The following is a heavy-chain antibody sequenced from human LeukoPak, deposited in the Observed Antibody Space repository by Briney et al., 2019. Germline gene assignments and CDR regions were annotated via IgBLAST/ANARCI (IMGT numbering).Heavy chain of an antibody. Sequence: PGGSLRLSCAASGFSVNTYTMYWVRQAPGKGLEWVSGIRNSDGSTYYADSVQGRFTISSDNSKNTLFLQMNSLRAEDTAVYYCGKDRQTWELGAFDIWGQGTMATVSS. CDR3: GKDRQTWELGAFDI. V-gene: IGHV3-23*01. CDR2: IRNSDGST. CDR1: GFSVNTYT. J-gene: IGHJ3*02. D-gene: IGHD1-26*01.